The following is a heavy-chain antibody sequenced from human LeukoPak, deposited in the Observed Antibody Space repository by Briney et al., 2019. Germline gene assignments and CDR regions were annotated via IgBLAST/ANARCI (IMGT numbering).Heavy chain of an antibody. D-gene: IGHD3-3*01. Sequence: SETLSLTCAVYGGSFSGYYWSWIRQPPGKGLEWIGEINHSGSTKYNPSLKSRVTISVDTSKNQFSLKLSSVTAADTAVYYCARGRAHNYVFWSGSTGKIFDYWGQGTLVTVSS. CDR1: GGSFSGYY. J-gene: IGHJ4*02. CDR2: INHSGST. CDR3: ARGRAHNYVFWSGSTGKIFDY. V-gene: IGHV4-34*01.